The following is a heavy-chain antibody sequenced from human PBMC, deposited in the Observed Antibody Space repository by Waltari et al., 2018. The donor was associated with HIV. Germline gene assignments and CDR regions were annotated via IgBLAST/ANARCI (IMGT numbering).Heavy chain of an antibody. CDR2: ISGSGGST. Sequence: EVQLLESGGGLVQPGGSLSLSCAASGFTFSRSPMNWVRQAPGKGLEWVSGISGSGGSTYYADSVKGRLTISRDNSKSTVYLQMNSLRAEDTAIYYCAKDPGMDVWGQGTTVTGSS. J-gene: IGHJ6*02. V-gene: IGHV3-23*01. CDR1: GFTFSRSP. CDR3: AKDPGMDV.